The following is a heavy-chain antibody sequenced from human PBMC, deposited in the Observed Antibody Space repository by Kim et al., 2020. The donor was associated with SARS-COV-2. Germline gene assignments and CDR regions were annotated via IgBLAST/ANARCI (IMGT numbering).Heavy chain of an antibody. CDR3: GDYHGAGSHFSY. V-gene: IGHV3-23*01. Sequence: GGSLRLSCAASRFAFGNYGMTWFLQTPWKGLEWVSSVTGYGLTHYADSVKGRFTNSRDNSKNMLYLQMKSLRAEATAVYYCGDYHGAGSHFSYWGQGTLVTV. CDR2: VTGYGLT. D-gene: IGHD3-10*01. J-gene: IGHJ4*02. CDR1: RFAFGNYG.